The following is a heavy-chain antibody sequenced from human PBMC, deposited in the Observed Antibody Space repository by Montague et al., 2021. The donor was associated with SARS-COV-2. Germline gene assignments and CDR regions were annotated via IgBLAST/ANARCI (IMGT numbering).Heavy chain of an antibody. V-gene: IGHV4-4*02. D-gene: IGHD1-26*01. CDR1: GDSISTENW. J-gene: IGHJ4*02. CDR3: ARRGGGRSDLAY. Sequence: SETLSLTCVVSGDSISTENWWTWVRQPPGKGLEWVGEIYQTGSTKYKPSLKSRVSISVDKSWNQFSLRLTSVTAADTAIHYCARRGGGRSDLAYWGQGTLVTVSS. CDR2: IYQTGST.